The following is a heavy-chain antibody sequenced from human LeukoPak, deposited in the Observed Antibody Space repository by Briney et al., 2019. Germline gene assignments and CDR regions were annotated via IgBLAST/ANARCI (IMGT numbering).Heavy chain of an antibody. D-gene: IGHD2-2*01. CDR1: GFPFSSYG. Sequence: GGSLRLSCAASGFPFSSYGMHWVRQAPGKGLEWVAVIWNDGSKKLYADSVKGRFTVSRDNHKNVVFLQVNTLRVDDTAVYYCAKDRNIVIIPAAIEGFDYWGLGTLVTVAS. J-gene: IGHJ4*02. CDR2: IWNDGSKK. V-gene: IGHV3-33*06. CDR3: AKDRNIVIIPAAIEGFDY.